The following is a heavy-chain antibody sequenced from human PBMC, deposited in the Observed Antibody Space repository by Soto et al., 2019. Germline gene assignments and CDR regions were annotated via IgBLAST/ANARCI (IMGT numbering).Heavy chain of an antibody. V-gene: IGHV4-61*01. CDR2: IYYIGST. CDR3: ARDYGSGSYEDYYYYGMDV. CDR1: GGSVSSSSYY. J-gene: IGHJ6*02. D-gene: IGHD3-10*01. Sequence: SETLSLTCPVSGGSVSSSSYYWSWIRQPPGKGLEWIGYIYYIGSTNYNPSLKSRVTISVDTSKNQFSLKLSSVTAADTAVYYCARDYGSGSYEDYYYYGMDVWGQGTTVT.